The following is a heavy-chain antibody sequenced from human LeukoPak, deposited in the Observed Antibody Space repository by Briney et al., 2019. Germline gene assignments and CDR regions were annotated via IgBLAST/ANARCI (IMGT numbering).Heavy chain of an antibody. CDR3: AGDSITGTTPFGY. CDR1: GGSISSYY. J-gene: IGHJ4*02. V-gene: IGHV4-4*09. Sequence: PSETLSLTCTVSGGSISSYYWSWIRQPPRKGLEWIGYIYTSGSTNYNPSLKSRVTISVDTSKNQFSLKLSSVTAADTAVYYCAGDSITGTTPFGYWGQGTLVTVSS. D-gene: IGHD1-7*01. CDR2: IYTSGST.